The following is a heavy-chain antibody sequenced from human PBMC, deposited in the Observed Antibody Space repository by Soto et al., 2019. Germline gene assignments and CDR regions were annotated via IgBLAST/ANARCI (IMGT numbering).Heavy chain of an antibody. D-gene: IGHD1-26*01. CDR2: ISYDGSNK. V-gene: IGHV3-30*18. CDR3: AKDRWELLNWFDP. Sequence: GGSLRLSCVASGFTFSSYGMHWVRQAPGKGLEWVAVISYDGSNKYYADSVKGRFTISRDNSKNTLYLQMNSLRAEDTAVYYCAKDRWELLNWFDPWGQGTLVTVSS. J-gene: IGHJ5*02. CDR1: GFTFSSYG.